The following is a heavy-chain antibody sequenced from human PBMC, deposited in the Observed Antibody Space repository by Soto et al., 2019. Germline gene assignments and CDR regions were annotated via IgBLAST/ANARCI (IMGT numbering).Heavy chain of an antibody. CDR1: GFTFDTYA. CDR3: ARLECSGGSCYSGRLIDYHQYYMDV. J-gene: IGHJ6*03. D-gene: IGHD2-15*01. Sequence: EVQVLESGGGLVQPGGSLRLSCTTSGFTFDTYAMSWVRQAPGKGLEWVSGLSGSGDKTYYADSVRGRFTISRDNSKNTWYLQINSLRIEDTAIYHCARLECSGGSCYSGRLIDYHQYYMDVWGKGTTVTVSS. CDR2: LSGSGDKT. V-gene: IGHV3-23*01.